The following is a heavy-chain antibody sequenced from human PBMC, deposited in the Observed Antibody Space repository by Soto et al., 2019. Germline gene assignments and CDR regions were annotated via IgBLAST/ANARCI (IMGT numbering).Heavy chain of an antibody. CDR2: ISSSGSTI. Sequence: GGSLRLSCAASGFTFSDYYMSWIRQAPGKGLEWVSYISSSGSTIYYADSVKGRFTISRDNAKNSLYLQMNSLRAEDTAVYYCASSLDGGGWYVAFDIWGQGTMVTVSS. D-gene: IGHD6-19*01. CDR1: GFTFSDYY. J-gene: IGHJ3*02. V-gene: IGHV3-11*01. CDR3: ASSLDGGGWYVAFDI.